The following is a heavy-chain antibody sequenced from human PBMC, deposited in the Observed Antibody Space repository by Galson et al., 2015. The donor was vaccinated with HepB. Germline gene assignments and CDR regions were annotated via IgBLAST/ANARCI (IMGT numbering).Heavy chain of an antibody. CDR2: INPSGAGST. V-gene: IGHV1-46*03. CDR1: GYTFTSYY. CDR3: TRASFSDHGKFYFDY. D-gene: IGHD1-14*01. J-gene: IGHJ4*02. Sequence: SVKVSCKASGYTFTSYYIHWVRQAPGQGLECMGIINPSGAGSTTYAQKFQGRVTMTRDTSTSTVYVELSSLRSEDTAVYYCTRASFSDHGKFYFDYWGQGSLVTVSS.